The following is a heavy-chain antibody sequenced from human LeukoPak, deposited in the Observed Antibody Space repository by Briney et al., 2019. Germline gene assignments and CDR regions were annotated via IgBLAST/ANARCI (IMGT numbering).Heavy chain of an antibody. D-gene: IGHD5-18*01. J-gene: IGHJ4*01. CDR2: INPNSGST. CDR3: ARDGSTAMAPQPLDY. Sequence: ASVKVSCKASGYTFTSYYMYWVRQAPGQGLEWMGIINPNSGSTTYAQKFQGRVTMTRDTSTSTVCMELRSLRSENTAAYYCARDGSTAMAPQPLDYWGHGTLVTVSS. V-gene: IGHV1-46*01. CDR1: GYTFTSYY.